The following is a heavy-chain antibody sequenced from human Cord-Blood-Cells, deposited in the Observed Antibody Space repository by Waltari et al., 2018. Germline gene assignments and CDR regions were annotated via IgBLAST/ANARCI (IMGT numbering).Heavy chain of an antibody. CDR3: ARDSYYYYYGMDV. J-gene: IGHJ6*02. Sequence: EVQLVESGGGLVQPGGSLRLSCAASGFTFSSYWMSWVRQAPGKGLEWVANIKQDGSEKCYVDSVKGRFTISRDNAKNSLYLQMNSLRAEDTAVYYCARDSYYYYYGMDVWGQGTTVTVSS. CDR2: IKQDGSEK. CDR1: GFTFSSYW. V-gene: IGHV3-7*01.